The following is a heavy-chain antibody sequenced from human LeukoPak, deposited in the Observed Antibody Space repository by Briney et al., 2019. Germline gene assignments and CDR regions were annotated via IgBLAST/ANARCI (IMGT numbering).Heavy chain of an antibody. Sequence: GGSLRLSCAASGFTFSSYWMNWVRQAPGKRLEWVANIKQDGSEKYYMDSVKGRFTISRDNANNSLYLQMNSLRAEDTAVYYCARGRGGLLWFGEFNSWGQGTLVTVSS. D-gene: IGHD3-10*01. CDR1: GFTFSSYW. J-gene: IGHJ4*02. CDR3: ARGRGGLLWFGEFNS. CDR2: IKQDGSEK. V-gene: IGHV3-7*01.